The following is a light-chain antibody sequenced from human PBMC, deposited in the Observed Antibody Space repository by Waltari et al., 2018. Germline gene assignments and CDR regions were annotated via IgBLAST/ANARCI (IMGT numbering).Light chain of an antibody. J-gene: IGLJ2*01. CDR1: SSTIGSNY. V-gene: IGLV1-47*01. CDR3: AAWDDSLSVV. CDR2: RNN. Sequence: QSVLTPPPSASGTPGQRVTISCSGSSSTIGSNYVYWYQQLPGTAPKLLIYRNNQRPSGVPDRFSGSKSGTSASLAISGLRSEDEADYYCAAWDDSLSVVFGGGTKLTVL.